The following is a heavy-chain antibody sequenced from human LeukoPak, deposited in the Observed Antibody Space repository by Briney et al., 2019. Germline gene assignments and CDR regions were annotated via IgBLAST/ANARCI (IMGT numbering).Heavy chain of an antibody. CDR2: ISSSSSYI. D-gene: IGHD3-22*01. V-gene: IGHV3-21*01. Sequence: PGGSLRLSCAASGFTFSSYIMNWVRQAPGKGLEWVSSISSSSSYIYYADSVKGRFTISRDNAKNSLYLQMNSLRAEDTAVYYCARAGYYYDSSGDAFDIWGQGTMVTVSS. CDR1: GFTFSSYI. J-gene: IGHJ3*02. CDR3: ARAGYYYDSSGDAFDI.